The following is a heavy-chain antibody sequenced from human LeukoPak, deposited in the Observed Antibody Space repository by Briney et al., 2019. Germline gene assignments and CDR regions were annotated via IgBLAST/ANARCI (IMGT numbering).Heavy chain of an antibody. CDR2: IHHSGSS. J-gene: IGHJ5*02. D-gene: IGHD3-10*01. V-gene: IGHV4-31*03. Sequence: PSETLSLTCTVSGGSISSGGYYWSWIRQHTGKGLEWIGYIHHSGSSYYNPSLKSRVIISVDTSKNQFSLELNSVTAADTAVYYCANYGSGSYRFDPWGQGTLVTVSS. CDR1: GGSISSGGYY. CDR3: ANYGSGSYRFDP.